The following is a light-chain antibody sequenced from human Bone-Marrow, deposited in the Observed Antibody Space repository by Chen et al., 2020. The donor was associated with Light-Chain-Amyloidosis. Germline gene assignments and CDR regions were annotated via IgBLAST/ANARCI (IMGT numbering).Light chain of an antibody. V-gene: IGLV3-25*03. J-gene: IGLJ2*01. CDR2: RDT. CDR3: QTEDSSSTYEVK. CDR1: DLPTKY. Sequence: SYELTQPPSVSVSPGQTDRITCSGDDLPTKYAYWYQQKPGQAPVLVIHRDTERPSGISERFSSTSSGKTVTVTISGVQAQDEADYKCQTEDSSSTYEVKFGGGTKLTVL.